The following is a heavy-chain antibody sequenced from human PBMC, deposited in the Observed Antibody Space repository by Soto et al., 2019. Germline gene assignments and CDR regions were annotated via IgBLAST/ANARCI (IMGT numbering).Heavy chain of an antibody. CDR1: GFTLRNHG. CDR2: IWYDGSEK. Sequence: QVQLVESGGGVVQPGRSLRLSCEGSGFTLRNHGMHWIRQSPGKGLEWLAVIWYDGSEKYYADSVKGRFTISRDNSKNTLYLQMNSLKVEDTAIYYCARWSNNKVVDPWGQGTVVTVS. V-gene: IGHV3-33*01. CDR3: ARWSNNKVVDP. D-gene: IGHD1-1*01. J-gene: IGHJ5*02.